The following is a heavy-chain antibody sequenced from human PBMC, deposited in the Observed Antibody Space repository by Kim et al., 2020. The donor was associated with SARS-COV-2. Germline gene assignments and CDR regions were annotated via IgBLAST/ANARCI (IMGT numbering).Heavy chain of an antibody. J-gene: IGHJ2*01. Sequence: GGSLRLSCAASGFTFSSYGMHWVRQAPGKGLEWVAVISYDGSNKYYADSVKGRFTISRDNSKNTLYLQMNSLRAEDTAVYYCAKAGGDIVVVVAATRWY. CDR2: ISYDGSNK. CDR3: AKAGGDIVVVVAATRWY. CDR1: GFTFSSYG. V-gene: IGHV3-30*18. D-gene: IGHD2-15*01.